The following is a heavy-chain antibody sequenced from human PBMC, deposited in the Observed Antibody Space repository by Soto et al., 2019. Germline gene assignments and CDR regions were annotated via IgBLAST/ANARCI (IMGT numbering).Heavy chain of an antibody. CDR1: GYTFTSYG. V-gene: IGHV1-18*01. CDR2: ISAYNGNT. CDR3: ARVSHYYDSSGYLYYFDY. J-gene: IGHJ4*02. D-gene: IGHD3-22*01. Sequence: ASVKVSCKASGYTFTSYGISWVRQAPGQGLEWMGWISAYNGNTIYAQKLQGRVTMTTDTSTSTAYMELRSLRSDDTAVYYCARVSHYYDSSGYLYYFDYWGQGTLVTVSS.